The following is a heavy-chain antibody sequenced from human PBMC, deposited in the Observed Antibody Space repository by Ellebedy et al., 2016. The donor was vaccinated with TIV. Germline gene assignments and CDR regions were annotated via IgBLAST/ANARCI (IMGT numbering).Heavy chain of an antibody. CDR3: AREEQTHYDYYDSPLDL. Sequence: AASVKVSCKASGGTFSSYAISWVRQAPGQGLEWMGRIIPILGIANYAQKFQGRVTITADKSTGTAYMELSSLRSEDTAVYYCAREEQTHYDYYDSPLDLWGRGTLVTVSS. CDR1: GGTFSSYA. J-gene: IGHJ2*01. CDR2: IIPILGIA. D-gene: IGHD3-22*01. V-gene: IGHV1-69*04.